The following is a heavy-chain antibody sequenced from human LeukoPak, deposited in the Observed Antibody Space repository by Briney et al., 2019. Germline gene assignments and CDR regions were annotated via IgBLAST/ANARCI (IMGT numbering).Heavy chain of an antibody. Sequence: PGGSLRLSCAASGFTVSSNYMSWVRQAPGKGLEWVSLIYSGGSTYYADSVKGRFTISRDNSKNTLYLQMNSLRAEDTAVYYCAKDMTTVTTSDYWGQGTLVTVSS. J-gene: IGHJ4*02. CDR2: IYSGGST. CDR1: GFTVSSNY. CDR3: AKDMTTVTTSDY. V-gene: IGHV3-53*01. D-gene: IGHD4-17*01.